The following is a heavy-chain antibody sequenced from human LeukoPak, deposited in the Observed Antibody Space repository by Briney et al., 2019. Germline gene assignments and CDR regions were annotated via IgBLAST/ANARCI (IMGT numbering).Heavy chain of an antibody. Sequence: ASVKVSCKASGGTFSSYAISWVRQAPGQGLEWMGGIIPIFGTANYAQKFQGRVTITADESTSTAYMELSSLRSEDTAVYYCARDLMGVPANERGYSYGPFDYWGQGTLVTVSS. V-gene: IGHV1-69*13. CDR2: IIPIFGTA. J-gene: IGHJ4*02. CDR3: ARDLMGVPANERGYSYGPFDY. D-gene: IGHD5-18*01. CDR1: GGTFSSYA.